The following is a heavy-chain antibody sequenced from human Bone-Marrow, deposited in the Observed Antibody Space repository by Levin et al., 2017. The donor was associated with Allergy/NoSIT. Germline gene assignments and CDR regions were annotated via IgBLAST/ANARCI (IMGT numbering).Heavy chain of an antibody. CDR2: INGAGSGT. CDR1: GFTFHTYW. D-gene: IGHD5-18*01. Sequence: LSLTCAASGFTFHTYWMHWVRQAPGTGLVWVSRINGAGSGTAYADSVKGRFTISRDNAKNTLYLQMNSLRADDTAVYYCARGGRYGYDPLDYWGQGTLVPVSS. J-gene: IGHJ4*02. V-gene: IGHV3-74*01. CDR3: ARGGRYGYDPLDY.